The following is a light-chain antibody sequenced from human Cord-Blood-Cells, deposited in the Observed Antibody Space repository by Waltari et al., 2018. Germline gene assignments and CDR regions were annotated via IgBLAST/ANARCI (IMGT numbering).Light chain of an antibody. CDR2: LGS. V-gene: IGKV2-28*01. CDR3: MQALQTPFT. CDR1: QSLLHSNGYNY. Sequence: DIVMTQSPISLPVTPGEPASISCRSSQSLLHSNGYNYLDWYLQKPGQSPQLLIYLGSNRASGVPDRFSGSESGTDFTLKISRVEAEDVGVYYCMQALQTPFTFGPGTKVDIK. J-gene: IGKJ3*01.